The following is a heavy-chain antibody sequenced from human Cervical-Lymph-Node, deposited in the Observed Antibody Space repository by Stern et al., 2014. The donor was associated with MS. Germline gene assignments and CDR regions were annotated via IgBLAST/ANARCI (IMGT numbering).Heavy chain of an antibody. V-gene: IGHV3-23*01. CDR1: GFTFSSYA. J-gene: IGHJ4*02. Sequence: EVQLLESGGGLVQPGGSLRLSCAASGFTFSSYAMSWVRQAPGKGLEWVSAISGSGGSTYYADSVKGRFTISRDNSKNTLYLQMNSLRAEDTAVYYCAKARITIFGVVTAYDYWGQGTLVTVSS. D-gene: IGHD3-3*01. CDR3: AKARITIFGVVTAYDY. CDR2: ISGSGGST.